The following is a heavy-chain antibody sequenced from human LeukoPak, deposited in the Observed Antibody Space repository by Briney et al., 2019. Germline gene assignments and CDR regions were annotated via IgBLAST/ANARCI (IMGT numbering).Heavy chain of an antibody. Sequence: ASVKVSCKVSGYTLTELSMHWVRQAPGKGLEWMGGFDPEDGETIYAQKFQGRVTMTGGTSTDTAYMELSSLRSEDTAVYYCATVRPDGMDVWGQGTTVTVSS. V-gene: IGHV1-24*01. J-gene: IGHJ6*02. CDR1: GYTLTELS. CDR3: ATVRPDGMDV. CDR2: FDPEDGET.